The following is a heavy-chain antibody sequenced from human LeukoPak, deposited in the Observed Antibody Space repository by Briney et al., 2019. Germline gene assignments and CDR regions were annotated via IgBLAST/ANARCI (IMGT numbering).Heavy chain of an antibody. CDR2: IYHSGST. J-gene: IGHJ4*02. D-gene: IGHD1-26*01. CDR1: GGSFSGYY. CDR3: ARDPQVGAIDY. Sequence: KPAETLSLTCAVYGGSFSGYYCGWIRQLPGKGLEWIGSIYHSGSTYYNSSLKSRVTISVDKSKNQFSLKLSSVTAADTAVYYCARDPQVGAIDYWGQGTLVTVSS. V-gene: IGHV4-38-2*02.